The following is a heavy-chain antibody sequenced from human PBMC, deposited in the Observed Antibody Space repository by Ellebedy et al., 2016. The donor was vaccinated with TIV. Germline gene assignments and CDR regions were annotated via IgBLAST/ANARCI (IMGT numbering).Heavy chain of an antibody. D-gene: IGHD3-16*01. J-gene: IGHJ4*02. CDR2: IVSNGDST. CDR3: VKAWGD. V-gene: IGHV3-64D*06. CDR1: GFTFSSYA. Sequence: GESLKISCSASGFTFSSYAMHWVRQAPGVGLEYISAIVSNGDSTYYANSVKGRFIISRDNSKNTLYLQMSSLRPEDTAVYYCVKAWGDWGQGTLVTVSS.